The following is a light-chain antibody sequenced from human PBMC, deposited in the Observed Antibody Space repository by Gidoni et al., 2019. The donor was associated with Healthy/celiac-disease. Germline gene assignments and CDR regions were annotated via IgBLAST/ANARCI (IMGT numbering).Light chain of an antibody. Sequence: DNQMTQSPSSLSASVGDRVTITCRASQSISSYLNWYQQKPGKAPKLLIYAASSLQSGFPSRFSGSGSGTDFTLTIRSLQPEDLATYYCQQSYSTPDTFGQGTKLEIK. CDR1: QSISSY. J-gene: IGKJ2*01. V-gene: IGKV1-39*01. CDR2: AAS. CDR3: QQSYSTPDT.